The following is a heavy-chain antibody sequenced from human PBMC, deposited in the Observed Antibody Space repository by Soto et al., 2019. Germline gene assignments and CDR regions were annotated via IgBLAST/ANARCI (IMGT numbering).Heavy chain of an antibody. CDR1: GYSFTSYW. CDR2: IYPGDSDT. J-gene: IGHJ3*02. D-gene: IGHD6-19*01. Sequence: ESLKISRKGSGYSFTSYWIGLVRQMPGKGLEWMGIIYPGDSDTRCSPSFQGQVTISADKSISTAYLQWSSLKASDTAMYYCARRGTAVAETRGAFDIWGQGTMVTVSS. CDR3: ARRGTAVAETRGAFDI. V-gene: IGHV5-51*01.